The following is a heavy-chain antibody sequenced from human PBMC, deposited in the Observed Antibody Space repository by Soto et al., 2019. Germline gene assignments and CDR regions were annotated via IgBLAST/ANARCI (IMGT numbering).Heavy chain of an antibody. CDR3: ARLPPGLNVLDY. D-gene: IGHD2-8*01. Sequence: GGSLRLSCAASGFTFSSYSMNWVRQAPGKGLEWVSSISSSSSYIYYADSVKGRFTISRDNAKNSLYLQTNSLRAEDTAVYYCARLPPGLNVLDYWGQGTLVTVSS. CDR2: ISSSSSYI. CDR1: GFTFSSYS. V-gene: IGHV3-21*01. J-gene: IGHJ4*02.